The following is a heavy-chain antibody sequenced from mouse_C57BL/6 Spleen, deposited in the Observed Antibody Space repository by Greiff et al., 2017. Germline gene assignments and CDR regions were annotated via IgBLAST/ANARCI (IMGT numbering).Heavy chain of an antibody. CDR3: ARVRGSSSFFAY. V-gene: IGHV5-4*03. Sequence: EVKLVQSGGGLVKPGGSLKLSCAASGFTFTSYAMSWVRQTPEKRLEWVATISDCGSYTNYPENVKGRFTFSRDHAKSNRYLQMSHLTSEDTAMYYCARVRGSSSFFAYWGQGTLVTVSA. D-gene: IGHD1-1*01. CDR1: GFTFTSYA. J-gene: IGHJ3*01. CDR2: ISDCGSYT.